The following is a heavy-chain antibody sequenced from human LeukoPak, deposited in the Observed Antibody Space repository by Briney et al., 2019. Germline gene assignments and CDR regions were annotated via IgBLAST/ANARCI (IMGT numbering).Heavy chain of an antibody. J-gene: IGHJ6*02. D-gene: IGHD3-10*01. Sequence: PGGSLRLCCAASAFTFSNAWVSWVRQAPGKGLEWVGRSKSKTDGGTTDYAAPVKGRFTISRDDSTNTLYLQMNSLKTEDTAVYYCTTDQYYGSELVSMDVWGQGTTVTVSS. CDR3: TTDQYYGSELVSMDV. V-gene: IGHV3-15*01. CDR1: AFTFSNAW. CDR2: SKSKTDGGTT.